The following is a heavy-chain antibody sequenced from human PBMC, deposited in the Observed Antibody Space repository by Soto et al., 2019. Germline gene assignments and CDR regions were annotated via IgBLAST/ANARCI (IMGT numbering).Heavy chain of an antibody. Sequence: QVHLVESGGGVVQPGGSLRLSCAASGFTFNSYAMHWVRQTPGKGLEWVAIISPDGNTKAYADSVKGRFTISRDSSRNTLNLQMYSLRLEDPAIYFCAREGRYGSGTYRRFGYWGHGPRVTVSS. CDR1: GFTFNSYA. V-gene: IGHV3-30-3*01. CDR2: ISPDGNTK. CDR3: AREGRYGSGTYRRFGY. J-gene: IGHJ4*01. D-gene: IGHD3-10*01.